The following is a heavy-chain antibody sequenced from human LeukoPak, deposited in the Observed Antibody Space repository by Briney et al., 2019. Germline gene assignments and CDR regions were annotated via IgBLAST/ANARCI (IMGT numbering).Heavy chain of an antibody. Sequence: GGSLRLSCAASGFTFISYGMHWVRQAPGKGLEWVAVISYDGSNKYYADSVKGRFTISRDNSKNTLYLQMNTLRAEDTAVYYCAKARPAIAARVGYYYGMDVWGQGTTVTVSS. J-gene: IGHJ6*02. CDR3: AKARPAIAARVGYYYGMDV. D-gene: IGHD6-6*01. CDR1: GFTFISYG. V-gene: IGHV3-30*18. CDR2: ISYDGSNK.